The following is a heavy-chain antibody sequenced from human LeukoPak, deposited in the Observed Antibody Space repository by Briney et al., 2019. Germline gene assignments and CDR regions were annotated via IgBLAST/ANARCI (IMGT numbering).Heavy chain of an antibody. CDR3: ASAEGIQNGMDV. V-gene: IGHV3-74*01. CDR1: GFTFSSYW. J-gene: IGHJ6*02. D-gene: IGHD6-13*01. Sequence: GGSLRLSCAASGFTFSSYWMHWVRQAPGKGLEWVSCINSNGGSTDYAESVKGRFTMSRDNAKNTLYLQMNSLRAEDTAVYYCASAEGIQNGMDVWGQGTTVTVSS. CDR2: INSNGGST.